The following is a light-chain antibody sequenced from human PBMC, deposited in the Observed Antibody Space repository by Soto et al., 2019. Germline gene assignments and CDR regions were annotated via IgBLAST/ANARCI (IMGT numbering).Light chain of an antibody. CDR3: HHHHSYPQA. J-gene: IGKJ1*01. CDR2: HTS. CDR1: QTVNSR. Sequence: TQSPATLSASAGERATLSCRASQTVNSRLAWYQHKPGQAPRLLIYHTSNVTTGIPARFSGSGSGTDFTLTISSLQPDDFATYYCHHHHSYPQAFGQGTKVDIK. V-gene: IGKV3D-15*01.